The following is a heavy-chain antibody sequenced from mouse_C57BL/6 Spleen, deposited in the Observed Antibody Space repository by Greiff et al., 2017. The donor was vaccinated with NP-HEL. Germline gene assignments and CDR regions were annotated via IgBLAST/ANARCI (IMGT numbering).Heavy chain of an antibody. CDR2: IRLKSDNYAT. D-gene: IGHD1-1*01. CDR1: GFTFSNYW. Sequence: EVQGVESGGGLVQPGGSMKLSCVASGFTFSNYWMNWVRQSPEKGLEWVAQIRLKSDNYATHYAESVKGRFTISRDDSKSSVYLQMNNLRAEDTGIYYCIYYYGSSYWGQGTTLTVSS. V-gene: IGHV6-3*01. J-gene: IGHJ2*01. CDR3: IYYYGSSY.